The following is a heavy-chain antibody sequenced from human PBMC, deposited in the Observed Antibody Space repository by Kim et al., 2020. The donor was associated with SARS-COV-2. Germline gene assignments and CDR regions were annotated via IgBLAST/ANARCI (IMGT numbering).Heavy chain of an antibody. Sequence: SETLSLTCTVSGGSVSSGSYYWSWIRQPPGKGLEWIGYIYYSGSTNYNPSLKSRVTISVDTSKNQFSLKLSSVTAADTAVYYCARVTWFGELSSWFDPWGQGTLVTVSS. D-gene: IGHD3-10*01. J-gene: IGHJ5*02. CDR3: ARVTWFGELSSWFDP. CDR2: IYYSGST. V-gene: IGHV4-61*01. CDR1: GGSVSSGSYY.